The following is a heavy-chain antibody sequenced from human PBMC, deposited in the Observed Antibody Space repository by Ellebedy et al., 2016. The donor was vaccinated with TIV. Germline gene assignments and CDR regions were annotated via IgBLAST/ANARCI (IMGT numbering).Heavy chain of an antibody. V-gene: IGHV3-23*01. CDR3: VKGGRIVGLES. CDR2: IDTTGDRT. Sequence: PGGSLRLSCATSGFTFRSQAMTWVRQAPGKGLEWGSTIDTTGDRTYYADSVKGRFAISRDNSKTTVYLQVRSLRADDAGLYYCVKGGRIVGLESWGQGTLVTVSA. D-gene: IGHD3-10*01. CDR1: GFTFRSQA. J-gene: IGHJ4*02.